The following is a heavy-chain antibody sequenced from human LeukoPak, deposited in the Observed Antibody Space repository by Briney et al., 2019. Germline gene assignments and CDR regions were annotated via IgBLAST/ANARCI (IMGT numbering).Heavy chain of an antibody. D-gene: IGHD1/OR15-1a*01. CDR1: GYTFTTYD. CDR3: ARVAYTTSWNNDY. V-gene: IGHV1-8*01. Sequence: ASVKVSCKASGYTFTTYDTGWVRQASGQGLEWMGWVNPYSGNTAYAQKFQGRVTMTRDTSISTAYMELNSLRSEDTAVYYCARVAYTTSWNNDYWGQGTLVTVSS. CDR2: VNPYSGNT. J-gene: IGHJ4*02.